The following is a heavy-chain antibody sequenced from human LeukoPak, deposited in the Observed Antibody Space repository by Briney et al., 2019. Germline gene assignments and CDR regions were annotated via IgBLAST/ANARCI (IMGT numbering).Heavy chain of an antibody. CDR3: TTGSGGSCYYY. CDR1: GFTFSNAW. Sequence: SGGSLRLSCAASGFTFSNAWMSWVRQAPGEGLEWVGRIKSKTGGGTTDYAAPVKGRFTISRDDSKNTLYLQMNSLKTEDTAVYYCTTGSGGSCYYYWGQGTLVTVSS. D-gene: IGHD2-15*01. V-gene: IGHV3-15*01. J-gene: IGHJ4*02. CDR2: IKSKTGGGTT.